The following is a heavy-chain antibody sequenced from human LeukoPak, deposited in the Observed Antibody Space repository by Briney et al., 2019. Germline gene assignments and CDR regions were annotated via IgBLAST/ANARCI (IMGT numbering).Heavy chain of an antibody. CDR1: DGSISSYR. Sequence: KPSENLSRTCNVTDGSISSYRWSWIRQPPGKGLQWLGYIFHSGSPHYNPSLKSRLPLSLATSRSQISLKLDSVTAADTAVYFCARHSQSYGPYNWFDPWGQGALVTVSS. CDR2: IFHSGSP. D-gene: IGHD3-16*01. V-gene: IGHV4-59*08. CDR3: ARHSQSYGPYNWFDP. J-gene: IGHJ5*01.